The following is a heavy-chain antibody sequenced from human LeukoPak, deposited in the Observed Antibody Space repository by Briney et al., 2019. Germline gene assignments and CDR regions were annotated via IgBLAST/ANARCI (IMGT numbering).Heavy chain of an antibody. J-gene: IGHJ4*02. CDR2: IYSDGRT. D-gene: IGHD2-15*01. V-gene: IGHV3-53*01. CDR1: GFTVSNNY. CDR3: ARGGGLLVAATFDY. Sequence: RGSLPLSCAASGFTVSNNYMSWVRQAPGKGLEWVSVIYSDGRTYYADSEKGRFTISRDKSKNTLYLQMSSLRAEDTAVYYCARGGGLLVAATFDYWGQGTLVTVSS.